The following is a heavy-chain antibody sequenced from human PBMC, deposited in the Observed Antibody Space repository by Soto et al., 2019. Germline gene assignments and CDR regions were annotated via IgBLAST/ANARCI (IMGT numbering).Heavy chain of an antibody. J-gene: IGHJ6*02. D-gene: IGHD2-2*01. Sequence: ASVKVSCKASGGTFSSYAISWVRQAPGQGLEWMGGIIPIFGTANYAQKFQGRVTITADESTSTAYMELSSLRSEDTAVYYCARDCSSTSCYLVSPDYYYGMDVWGQGTTVTVSS. CDR1: GGTFSSYA. CDR2: IIPIFGTA. CDR3: ARDCSSTSCYLVSPDYYYGMDV. V-gene: IGHV1-69*13.